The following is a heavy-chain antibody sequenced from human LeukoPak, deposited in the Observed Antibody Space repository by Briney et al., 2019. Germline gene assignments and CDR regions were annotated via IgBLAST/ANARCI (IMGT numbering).Heavy chain of an antibody. J-gene: IGHJ6*02. Sequence: TGGSLRLSCAASGFTFSSYTMNWVRQAPGKGLEWVSSITSSSSTIYYAASVKGRFTISRDNAKNSLYLQMNSLRAEDTAVYYCARGEPRYYYGMDVWGQGTTVTVSS. CDR3: ARGEPRYYYGMDV. D-gene: IGHD1-14*01. CDR2: ITSSSSTI. V-gene: IGHV3-48*01. CDR1: GFTFSSYT.